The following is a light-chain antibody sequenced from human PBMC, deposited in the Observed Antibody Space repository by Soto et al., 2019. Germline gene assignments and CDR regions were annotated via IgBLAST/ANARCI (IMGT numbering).Light chain of an antibody. Sequence: QSVLTQPPSVSGAPGQRVTISCTGSSSNIGAGYDVHWYQRLPGTAPKVLIYSNNNRPSGVPDRFSGSKSGTSASLAITGLQAEAEPAYYCQSYDSRLSGSYVFGPGTKVTVL. CDR2: SNN. CDR3: QSYDSRLSGSYV. V-gene: IGLV1-40*01. CDR1: SSNIGAGYD. J-gene: IGLJ1*01.